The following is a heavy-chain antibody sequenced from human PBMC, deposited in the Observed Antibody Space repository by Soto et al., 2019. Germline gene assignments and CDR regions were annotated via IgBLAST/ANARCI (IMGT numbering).Heavy chain of an antibody. CDR3: AREEGLGYCSSTSCYVQYYFDY. J-gene: IGHJ4*02. Sequence: LSLTCAASGFTFSSYWMHWVRQAPGKGLVWVSRINSDGSSTSYADSVKGRFTISRDNAKNTLYLQMNSLRAEDTAVYYCAREEGLGYCSSTSCYVQYYFDYWGQGTLVTVSS. V-gene: IGHV3-74*01. CDR1: GFTFSSYW. D-gene: IGHD2-2*01. CDR2: INSDGSST.